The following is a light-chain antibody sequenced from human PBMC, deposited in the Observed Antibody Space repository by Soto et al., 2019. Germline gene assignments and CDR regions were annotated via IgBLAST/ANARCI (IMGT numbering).Light chain of an antibody. Sequence: EIVLTQSPGTLSLSPGERATLSCRASQSVSSSYLAWYQQKPGQAPRLLIYDASSRATGIPDRFSGSGSGTDYSLTISRLEHDDFAVYYCQQYGSSPLFTFGPGTKVDIK. V-gene: IGKV3-20*01. J-gene: IGKJ3*01. CDR2: DAS. CDR1: QSVSSSY. CDR3: QQYGSSPLFT.